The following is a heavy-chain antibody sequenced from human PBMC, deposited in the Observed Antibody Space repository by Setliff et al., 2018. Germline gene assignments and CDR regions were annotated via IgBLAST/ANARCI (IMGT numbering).Heavy chain of an antibody. Sequence: SETLSLTCTVSGGSISSNYWSWIRQPPGKGLEWVGYSHYSGSTYYNPSLKSRVIISVDTSKNQFSLKLRSVTAADTAVYYCAGDSRRRFDPWGQGTLVTVSS. CDR1: GGSISSNY. CDR2: SHYSGST. CDR3: AGDSRRRFDP. V-gene: IGHV4-59*06. D-gene: IGHD3-10*01. J-gene: IGHJ5*02.